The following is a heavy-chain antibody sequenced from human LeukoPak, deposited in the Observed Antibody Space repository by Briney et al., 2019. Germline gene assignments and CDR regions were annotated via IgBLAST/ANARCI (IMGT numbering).Heavy chain of an antibody. CDR1: GGSISSGNYY. V-gene: IGHV4-61*02. CDR2: IYTSGST. D-gene: IGHD2-2*01. J-gene: IGHJ4*02. Sequence: PSETLSLTCTVSGGSISSGNYYWSWIRQPAGKGLEWIGRIYTSGSTNYNPSLKSRVTISVDTSKNQFSLKLSSVTAADTAVYYCARVRRSRVLYIVVVPAAPYFDYWGQGTLVTVSS. CDR3: ARVRRSRVLYIVVVPAAPYFDY.